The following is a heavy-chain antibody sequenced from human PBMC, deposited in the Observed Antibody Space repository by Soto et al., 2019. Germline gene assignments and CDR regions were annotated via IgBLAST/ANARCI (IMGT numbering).Heavy chain of an antibody. Sequence: DTLSLTCSVSGVSISSFTYYWGWIRQPPGKGLEWIGTVYYNENTYYNPSLKSRVTITVDTAKNQFSLNLRSVTAADTAMYFCARRERYYGSPGWFDPWGPGTLVTVSS. CDR3: ARRERYYGSPGWFDP. J-gene: IGHJ5*02. CDR2: VYYNENT. V-gene: IGHV4-39*01. D-gene: IGHD3-10*01. CDR1: GVSISSFTYY.